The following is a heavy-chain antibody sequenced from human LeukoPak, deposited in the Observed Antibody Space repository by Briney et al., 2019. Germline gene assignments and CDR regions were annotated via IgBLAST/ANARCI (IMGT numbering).Heavy chain of an antibody. J-gene: IGHJ5*02. CDR2: IYYSGSH. CDR3: ARAPGVGGGPVAGTNWFGP. D-gene: IGHD6-19*01. Sequence: SKTLSLTCTASGGSIRSYCWSWIRQPPGKGLEWIGYIYYSGSHNYNPSLKSRLTIAVDTSKNQFSLRLSSVTAADTAVYYCARAPGVGGGPVAGTNWFGPWGQGTLVTVSS. CDR1: GGSIRSYC. V-gene: IGHV4-59*01.